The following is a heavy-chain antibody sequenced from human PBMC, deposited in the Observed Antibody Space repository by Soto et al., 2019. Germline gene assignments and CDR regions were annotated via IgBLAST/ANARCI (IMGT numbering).Heavy chain of an antibody. Sequence: GASVKVSCKVSGYTLTELSMHWVRQAPGKGLEWMGGFDPEDGETIYAQKFQGRVTMTEDTSTDTAYMELSSLRSEDTAVYYCATFGRTYYDFWSGYSPHNWFDPWGQGTLVTVSS. V-gene: IGHV1-24*01. CDR2: FDPEDGET. J-gene: IGHJ5*02. CDR3: ATFGRTYYDFWSGYSPHNWFDP. CDR1: GYTLTELS. D-gene: IGHD3-3*01.